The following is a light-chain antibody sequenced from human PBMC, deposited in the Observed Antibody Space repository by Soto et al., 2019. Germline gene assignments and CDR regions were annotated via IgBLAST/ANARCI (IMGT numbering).Light chain of an antibody. Sequence: EIVLTQSPGTLSLSPGERATLSCRASQSVSSSYLAWYQQKPGQRPRLLIYGASSRATGIPDRFSGSGSGTYFTLTISRLEPEDFAVYYCQQYGTSPRYTFGQGTKLEIK. J-gene: IGKJ2*01. V-gene: IGKV3-20*01. CDR2: GAS. CDR3: QQYGTSPRYT. CDR1: QSVSSSY.